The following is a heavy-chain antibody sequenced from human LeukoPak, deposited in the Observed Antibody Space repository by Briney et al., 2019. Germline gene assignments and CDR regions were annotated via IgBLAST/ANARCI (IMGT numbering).Heavy chain of an antibody. Sequence: PGGSLRLSCAASGFIFSNYWMTWVRQAPGKGLEWVSAISGSGGSTYYADSVKGRFTISRDNSKNTLYLQMNSLRAEDTAVYYCAKSGSYSSSWYGFDYWGQGTLVTVSS. CDR2: ISGSGGST. J-gene: IGHJ4*02. V-gene: IGHV3-23*01. CDR3: AKSGSYSSSWYGFDY. CDR1: GFIFSNYW. D-gene: IGHD6-13*01.